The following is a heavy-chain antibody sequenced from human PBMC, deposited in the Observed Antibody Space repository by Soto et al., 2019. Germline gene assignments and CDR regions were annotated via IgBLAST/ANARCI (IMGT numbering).Heavy chain of an antibody. V-gene: IGHV5-51*01. Sequence: PGESLKISCKGSGYSFPAYWIGWVRQMPGKGLEWMGIIYPVDSDTRYSPSFQGQVTISVDKSINTAYLQWSSLKASDTAMYFCASPNGRDYGNAFDVWGQGTMVTVSS. CDR2: IYPVDSDT. CDR1: GYSFPAYW. CDR3: ASPNGRDYGNAFDV. J-gene: IGHJ3*01. D-gene: IGHD4-17*01.